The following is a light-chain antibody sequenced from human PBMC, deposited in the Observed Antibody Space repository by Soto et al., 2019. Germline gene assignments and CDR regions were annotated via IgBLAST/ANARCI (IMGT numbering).Light chain of an antibody. CDR1: QSVSSSY. CDR3: QQYVTSPPTKT. CDR2: DAS. J-gene: IGKJ1*01. V-gene: IGKV3-20*01. Sequence: ETVLTQSPGTLSLSPGERATLSCRACQSVSSSYLAWYQQKPGQAPRLLIYDASSRATGIPDTLSGSESGTEIKLRISRQEPEDFAAYYCQQYVTSPPTKTFSQGTKVELK.